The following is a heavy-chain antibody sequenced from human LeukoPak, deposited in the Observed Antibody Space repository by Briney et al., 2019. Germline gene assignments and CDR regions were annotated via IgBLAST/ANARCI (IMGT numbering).Heavy chain of an antibody. Sequence: ASVNVSCKASGGTFSSYAISWVRQAPGQGLEWMGIINPSGGSTSYAQKFQGRVTMTRDTSTSTVYMELSSLRSEDTAVYYCARLYCSGGSCNQSYWGQGTLVTVSS. CDR1: GGTFSSYA. D-gene: IGHD2-15*01. CDR3: ARLYCSGGSCNQSY. V-gene: IGHV1-46*01. J-gene: IGHJ4*02. CDR2: INPSGGST.